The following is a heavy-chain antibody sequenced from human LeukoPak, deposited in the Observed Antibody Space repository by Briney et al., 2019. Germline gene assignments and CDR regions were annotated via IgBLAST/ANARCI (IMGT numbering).Heavy chain of an antibody. CDR3: ARADDFRMDV. CDR2: IYYSGST. CDR1: GGSISSGDYY. J-gene: IGHJ6*02. V-gene: IGHV4-30-4*01. Sequence: SETLSLTCTVSGGSISSGDYYWSWIRQPPGKGLEWIGYIYYSGSTYYNPSLKSRVTISVDTSKNQFSLNLSSVTAADTAVYYCARADDFRMDVWGQGTTVTVSS. D-gene: IGHD2-21*02.